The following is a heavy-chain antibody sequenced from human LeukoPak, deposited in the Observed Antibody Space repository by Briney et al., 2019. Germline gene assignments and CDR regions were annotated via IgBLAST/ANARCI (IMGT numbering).Heavy chain of an antibody. J-gene: IGHJ4*02. CDR3: AREGGSYFDY. CDR2: ISYDGSNK. CDR1: GFTFSSYA. D-gene: IGHD1-26*01. Sequence: PGGSLRLSCAASGFTFSSYAMHWVRQAPGKGLEWVAVISYDGSNKYYADSVKGRFTISRDNSKNTLYLQMNSLRAEDTAVYYCAREGGSYFDYWGQGTLVTVSS. V-gene: IGHV3-30*04.